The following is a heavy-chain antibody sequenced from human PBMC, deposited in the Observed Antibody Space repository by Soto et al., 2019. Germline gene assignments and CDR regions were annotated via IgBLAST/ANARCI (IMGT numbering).Heavy chain of an antibody. CDR1: GFTFSNVW. CDR2: MKTNFDGGTT. J-gene: IGHJ3*01. CDR3: STDRPYSSGALKS. V-gene: IGHV3-15*01. D-gene: IGHD2-21*01. Sequence: EVRLVESGGGLVKPGGSLRLSCTASGFTFSNVWMYWVRQTPGKGLEWVGRMKTNFDGGTTDYAASVKGRFTISRDDSKDTLYLQMNSLKTEDTAGYFCSTDRPYSSGALKSWGQGTMVTVSS.